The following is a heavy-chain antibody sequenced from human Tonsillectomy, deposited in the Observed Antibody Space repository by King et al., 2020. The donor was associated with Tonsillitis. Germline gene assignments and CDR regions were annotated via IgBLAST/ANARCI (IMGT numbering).Heavy chain of an antibody. D-gene: IGHD4-17*01. CDR1: GGSISSDKYY. Sequence: QLQESGPGLVKPSQTLSLTCTVSGGSISSDKYYWSWIRQSAGKGLEWIGRMYIGGRPNYNPSLKSRVTMSVDTSKNQLSLKLSSVTAADTAVYYCARSTRYGCHVPGYFYSWGQGTMVTVSS. V-gene: IGHV4-61*02. CDR2: MYIGGRP. J-gene: IGHJ3*02. CDR3: ARSTRYGCHVPGYFYS.